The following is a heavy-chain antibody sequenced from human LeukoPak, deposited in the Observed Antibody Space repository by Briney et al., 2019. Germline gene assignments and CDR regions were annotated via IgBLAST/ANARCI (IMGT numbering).Heavy chain of an antibody. D-gene: IGHD3-22*01. V-gene: IGHV3-23*01. CDR2: ISGSGGST. J-gene: IGHJ5*02. Sequence: GGSLRLSCAASGFTFSSYAMSWVRQAPGKGLEWVSAISGSGGSTYYADSVKGRFTISRDNSKNTLYLQMNSLRAEDTAVYYCAKDSRYYDSSDLNWFDPWGQGTLVTVSS. CDR1: GFTFSSYA. CDR3: AKDSRYYDSSDLNWFDP.